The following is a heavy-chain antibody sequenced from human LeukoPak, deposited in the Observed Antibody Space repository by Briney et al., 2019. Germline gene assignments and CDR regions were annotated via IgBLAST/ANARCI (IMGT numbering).Heavy chain of an antibody. CDR1: GGTFSRYA. J-gene: IGHJ4*02. CDR3: ARDDYGGNSGGFDY. Sequence: GASVKVSCKASGGTFSRYAISWVRQAPGQGLEWMGRIIPILDIANYAQKFQGRVTITADKSTSTVYMEVSSLRSEDTAVYYCARDDYGGNSGGFDYWGQGTLVTVSS. V-gene: IGHV1-69*04. CDR2: IIPILDIA. D-gene: IGHD4-23*01.